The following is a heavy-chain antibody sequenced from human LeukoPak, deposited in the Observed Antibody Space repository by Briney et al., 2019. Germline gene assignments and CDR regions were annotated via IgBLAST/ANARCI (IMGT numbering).Heavy chain of an antibody. CDR3: ARDVPGSGSSSWYYTDAFDY. V-gene: IGHV3-7*01. D-gene: IGHD6-13*01. CDR2: IKQDGSEK. J-gene: IGHJ4*02. CDR1: GFTFSSYW. Sequence: GGSLRLSCAASGFTFSSYWVSWVRQAPGKGLEWVANIKQDGSEKYYVDSVKGRFTISRDNAKNSLYLQMNSLRAEDTAVYYCARDVPGSGSSSWYYTDAFDYWGQGTLVTVSS.